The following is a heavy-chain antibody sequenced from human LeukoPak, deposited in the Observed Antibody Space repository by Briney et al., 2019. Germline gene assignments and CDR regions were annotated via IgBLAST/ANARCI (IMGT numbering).Heavy chain of an antibody. CDR3: GRVIAGAGDY. CDR1: GFTLGGYS. Sequence: AGSLRLSCAASGFTLGGYSMTWVRQAPGKGLEWVANINLDGNDSFYVGFVKGRFTISRDNADNSLYLQMNSLRAEDTAVYYCGRVIAGAGDYWGQGTLVTVSS. D-gene: IGHD6-13*01. CDR2: INLDGNDS. J-gene: IGHJ4*02. V-gene: IGHV3-7*01.